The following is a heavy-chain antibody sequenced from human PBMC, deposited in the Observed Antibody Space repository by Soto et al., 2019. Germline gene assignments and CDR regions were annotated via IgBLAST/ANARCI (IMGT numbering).Heavy chain of an antibody. CDR1: GYTFTSYG. J-gene: IGHJ6*03. Sequence: ASVKVSCKASGYTFTSYGISWVRQAPGQGLEWMGWISAYNGNTNYAQKLQGRVTMTTDTSTSTAYMELRSLRSDDTAVYYCAREGTLRGSRGVISDYHYYYLDVWGKGTTVTVSS. V-gene: IGHV1-18*01. CDR2: ISAYNGNT. D-gene: IGHD3-10*01. CDR3: AREGTLRGSRGVISDYHYYYLDV.